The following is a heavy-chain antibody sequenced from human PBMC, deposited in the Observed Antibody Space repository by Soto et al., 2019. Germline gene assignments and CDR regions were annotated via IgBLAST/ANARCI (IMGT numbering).Heavy chain of an antibody. J-gene: IGHJ6*02. CDR1: GFTFSSYG. CDR3: ARDRGIAVAMDV. V-gene: IGHV3-33*01. D-gene: IGHD6-19*01. CDR2: IWYDGSNK. Sequence: QVQLVESGGGVVQPGRSLRLSCAASGFTFSSYGMHWVRQAPGKGLEWVAVIWYDGSNKYYADSVQGRFTISRDNSKNTLYLQMNSLRAEDTAVYYCARDRGIAVAMDVWGQGTTVTVSS.